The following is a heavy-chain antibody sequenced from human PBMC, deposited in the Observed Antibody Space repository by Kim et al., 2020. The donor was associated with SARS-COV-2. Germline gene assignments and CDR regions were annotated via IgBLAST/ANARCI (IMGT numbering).Heavy chain of an antibody. CDR1: GFTFTSYA. CDR3: AKKGPGNYYNNGMDV. V-gene: IGHV3-23*01. CDR2: ISGSAGTT. Sequence: GGSLRLSCAASGFTFTSYAMSWVRQVPGKGLEWVSAISGSAGTTYYADSVRGRFTISRDNSKDTLFLQMSSLRAEDTARYYCAKKGPGNYYNNGMDVWGQGTTVTVSS. J-gene: IGHJ6*02. D-gene: IGHD3-10*01.